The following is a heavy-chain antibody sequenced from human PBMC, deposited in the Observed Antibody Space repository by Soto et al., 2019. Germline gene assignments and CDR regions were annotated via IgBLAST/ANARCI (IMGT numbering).Heavy chain of an antibody. CDR1: GYTFTSYY. CDR2: INPSGGST. D-gene: IGHD6-19*01. J-gene: IGHJ4*02. Sequence: GASVKVSCKASGYTFTSYYMHWVLQAPGQGLEWMGIINPSGGSTSYAQKFQGRVTMTRDTSTSTVYMELSSLRSEDTAVYYCARQDYSGWYLYWGQGTLVTVSS. CDR3: ARQDYSGWYLY. V-gene: IGHV1-46*01.